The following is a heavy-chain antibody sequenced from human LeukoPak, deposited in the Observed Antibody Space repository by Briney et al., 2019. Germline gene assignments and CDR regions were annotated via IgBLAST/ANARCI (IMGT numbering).Heavy chain of an antibody. D-gene: IGHD2-21*02. V-gene: IGHV3-23*01. Sequence: GGSLRLSCAASGLTFSSYAMSWVRQAPGKGLEWVSAISGSGGSTYYADSVKGRFTISRDNSKNTLYLQMNSLRAEDTAVYYCAKGDPYRGSDCYSGYYYGMDVWGQGTTVTVSS. CDR2: ISGSGGST. CDR3: AKGDPYRGSDCYSGYYYGMDV. CDR1: GLTFSSYA. J-gene: IGHJ6*02.